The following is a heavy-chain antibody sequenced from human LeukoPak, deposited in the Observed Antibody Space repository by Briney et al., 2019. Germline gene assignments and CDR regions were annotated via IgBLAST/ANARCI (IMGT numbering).Heavy chain of an antibody. CDR3: ARDYYYDSSGYSDEDWFDP. CDR2: IWYDGSNK. J-gene: IGHJ5*02. D-gene: IGHD3-22*01. Sequence: GRSLRLSCAASRFTFSSYGMHWVRQAPGKGLEWVAVIWYDGSNKYYADSVKGRFTISRDNSKNTLYLQMNSLRAEDTAVYYCARDYYYDSSGYSDEDWFDPWGQGTLVTVSS. CDR1: RFTFSSYG. V-gene: IGHV3-33*01.